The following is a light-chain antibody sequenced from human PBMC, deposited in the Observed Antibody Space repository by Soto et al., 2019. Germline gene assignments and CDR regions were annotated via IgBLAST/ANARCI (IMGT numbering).Light chain of an antibody. Sequence: DIVLTQSPGTLSSSPGERATLSCRASQSVSSSYLAWYQQKPVQAPRLLMYLASSRATGFPDRFSGSGSGTDFTLTISGLEPEDLAVYYCQQYGSSPWTFGQGTKVEIK. J-gene: IGKJ1*01. CDR2: LAS. V-gene: IGKV3-20*01. CDR3: QQYGSSPWT. CDR1: QSVSSSY.